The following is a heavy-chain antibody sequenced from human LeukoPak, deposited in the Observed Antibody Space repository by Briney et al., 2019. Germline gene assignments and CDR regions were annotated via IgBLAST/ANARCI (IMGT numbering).Heavy chain of an antibody. J-gene: IGHJ4*02. CDR2: IYYSGTT. CDR3: AREDYYDSSGYLDY. Sequence: SQTLSLTCTVSGGSISSNGYYWSWLRQHPGKGLESIVYIYYSGTTYYNPSLKSRVNISVDTSKKQFSLKLFSVTAADTAVYYCAREDYYDSSGYLDYWGQGTLVTVSS. D-gene: IGHD3-22*01. V-gene: IGHV4-31*03. CDR1: GGSISSNGYY.